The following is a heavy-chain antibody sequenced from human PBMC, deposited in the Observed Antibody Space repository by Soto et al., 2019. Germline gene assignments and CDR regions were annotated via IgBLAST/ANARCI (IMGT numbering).Heavy chain of an antibody. D-gene: IGHD4-17*01. CDR1: GYTFSSYG. CDR3: ARDLAYGGPFDY. CDR2: ISAYNGNT. V-gene: IGHV1-18*01. Sequence: APVKVSCKASGYTFSSYGISWGRQAPGQGLEWMGWISAYNGNTNYAQKLQGRVTMTTDTSTSTAYMELRSLRSDDTAVYYCARDLAYGGPFDYWGQGTLVTVSS. J-gene: IGHJ4*02.